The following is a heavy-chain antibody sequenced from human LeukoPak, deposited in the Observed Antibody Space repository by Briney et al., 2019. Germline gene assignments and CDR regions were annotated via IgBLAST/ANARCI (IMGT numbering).Heavy chain of an antibody. D-gene: IGHD6-19*01. CDR1: GYTFTSYD. CDR3: ARGSVAGLVTWFDP. Sequence: ASVKVSCKASGYTFTSYDINWVRQATGRGLEWMGWMNPNSGNIGYAQKFQGGVTITRNTSISTAYMELSSLRSEDTAVYYCARGSVAGLVTWFDPWGQGTLVTVSS. V-gene: IGHV1-8*03. J-gene: IGHJ5*02. CDR2: MNPNSGNI.